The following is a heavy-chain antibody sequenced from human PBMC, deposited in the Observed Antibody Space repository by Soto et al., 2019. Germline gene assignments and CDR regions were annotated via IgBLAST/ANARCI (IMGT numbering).Heavy chain of an antibody. CDR1: GYTFTSYG. V-gene: IGHV1-18*01. D-gene: IGHD2-15*01. CDR3: ARVYCSGGSCYGYWFDP. J-gene: IGHJ5*02. CDR2: ISAYNGNT. Sequence: QVQLVQSGAEVKKPGASVKVSCKASGYTFTSYGISWVRQAPGQGLEWMGWISAYNGNTNYAQKLQGRVTRTTDTSTSTAYMELRSLRSDDTAVYYCARVYCSGGSCYGYWFDPWGQGTLVTVSS.